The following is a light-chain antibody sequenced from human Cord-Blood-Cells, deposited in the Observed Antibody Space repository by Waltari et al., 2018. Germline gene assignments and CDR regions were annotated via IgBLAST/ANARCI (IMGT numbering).Light chain of an antibody. V-gene: IGLV2-8*01. Sequence: QPALTQPPSASGSPGQSVPIPCTGTRRDAGGHNYVSWYQQHPGKAHKLIVYEVSQRPSGVPDRFAASKAGNAASLTVSGLQAEDEADYYCSSYAGSNNYVFGTGTKVTVL. J-gene: IGLJ1*01. CDR2: EVS. CDR3: SSYAGSNNYV. CDR1: RRDAGGHNY.